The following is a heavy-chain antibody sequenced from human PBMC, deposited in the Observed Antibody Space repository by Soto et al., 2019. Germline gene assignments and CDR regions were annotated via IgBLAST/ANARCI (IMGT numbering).Heavy chain of an antibody. V-gene: IGHV3-15*01. Sequence: EVQLVESGGGLVKPGRSLRLSCAASGFTFSNAWMSWVRQAPGKGLEWVGGMNSKTDGGTTDYAAPVKGRFTILRDDSKNTLYLLMNRLKSERTAVYDFTKRYKSCRYYINWGQGTLVTVSS. J-gene: IGHJ4*02. D-gene: IGHD3-16*02. CDR3: TKRYKSCRYYIN. CDR2: MNSKTDGGTT. CDR1: GFTFSNAW.